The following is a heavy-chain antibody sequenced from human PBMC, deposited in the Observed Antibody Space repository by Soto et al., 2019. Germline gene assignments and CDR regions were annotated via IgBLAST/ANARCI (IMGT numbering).Heavy chain of an antibody. CDR1: GGAISSYV. CDR2: KYDTGST. CDR3: ARGWSSSWPY. V-gene: IGHV4-59*01. D-gene: IGHD6-13*01. Sequence: GTLSLTCSVSGGAISSYVWSWIRQAPGKGLEWIAFKYDTGSTNYNPSLKGRVSISVDASKNQISLTVNSVTAADTAVYYCARGWSSSWPYWGQGILVTVSS. J-gene: IGHJ4*02.